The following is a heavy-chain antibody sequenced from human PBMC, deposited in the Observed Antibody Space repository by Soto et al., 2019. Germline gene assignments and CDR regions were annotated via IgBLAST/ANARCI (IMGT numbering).Heavy chain of an antibody. Sequence: LSLTCAASGFTFSSYAMHWVRQAPGKGLEWVAVISYDGSNKYYADSVKGRFTISRDNSKNTLYLQMNSLRAEDTAVYYCARDHDIVVVPAAMGSYGMDVWGQGTTVTVSS. J-gene: IGHJ6*02. V-gene: IGHV3-30-3*01. CDR2: ISYDGSNK. CDR3: ARDHDIVVVPAAMGSYGMDV. D-gene: IGHD2-2*01. CDR1: GFTFSSYA.